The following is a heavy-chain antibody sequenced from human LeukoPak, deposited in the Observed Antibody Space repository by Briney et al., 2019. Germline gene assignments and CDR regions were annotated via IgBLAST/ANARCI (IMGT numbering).Heavy chain of an antibody. J-gene: IGHJ4*02. Sequence: ASVKVSCKASEYTLTSYYMHWVRQAPGQGLEWMGIINPSGGSTSYAQKFQGRVTKTRDTSTSTVYMELSSLRSEDTAVYYCARAGARFGEFPYGGGDFDYWGQGTLVTVSS. CDR1: EYTLTSYY. CDR3: ARAGARFGEFPYGGGDFDY. CDR2: INPSGGST. D-gene: IGHD3-10*01. V-gene: IGHV1-46*01.